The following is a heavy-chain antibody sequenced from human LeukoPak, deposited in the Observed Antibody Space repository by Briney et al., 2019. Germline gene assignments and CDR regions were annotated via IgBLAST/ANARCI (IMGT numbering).Heavy chain of an antibody. CDR1: GYTFTGYY. CDR2: INPNSGGT. D-gene: IGHD4-17*01. Sequence: ASVKVSCKASGYTFTGYYMRWVRQAPGQGLEWMGWINPNSGGTNYAQKFQGRVTMTRDTSISTAYMELSRLGSDDTAVYYCARDMASTTVTTAYYYGMDVWGQGTTVTVSS. V-gene: IGHV1-2*02. CDR3: ARDMASTTVTTAYYYGMDV. J-gene: IGHJ6*02.